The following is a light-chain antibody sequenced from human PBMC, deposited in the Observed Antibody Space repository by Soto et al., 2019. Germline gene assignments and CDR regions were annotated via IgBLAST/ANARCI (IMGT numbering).Light chain of an antibody. J-gene: IGKJ4*01. CDR3: QQYNSFSRT. CDR2: EAS. Sequence: DIQMTQTPSTLPASVGDRVTITCRASESVNTWLAWYQQKPGKAPNLLIYEASTLQSGVPSRFSGSGSGTEFTLTISSLQPDDFASYYCQQYNSFSRTFGGGTKVEIK. V-gene: IGKV1-5*03. CDR1: ESVNTW.